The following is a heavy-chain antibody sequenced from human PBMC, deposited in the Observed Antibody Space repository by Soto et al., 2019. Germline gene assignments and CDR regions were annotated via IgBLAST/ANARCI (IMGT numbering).Heavy chain of an antibody. CDR3: ARSGYFDY. V-gene: IGHV3-48*01. Sequence: EVQVVESGGGLVQPGGSLRLSCAASGFTFSTYSMNWVRQAPGKGLEWGSYISSTGNTIYYQDSVKGRFPISRDTAKKSPYRQMNSLRAEDRAVYCCARSGYFDYWGQGTLVTVSS. CDR2: ISSTGNTI. CDR1: GFTFSTYS. J-gene: IGHJ4*02. D-gene: IGHD2-8*02.